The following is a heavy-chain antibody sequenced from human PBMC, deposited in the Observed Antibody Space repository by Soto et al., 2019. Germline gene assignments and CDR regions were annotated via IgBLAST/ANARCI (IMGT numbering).Heavy chain of an antibody. D-gene: IGHD2-15*01. CDR2: ISSSSSYI. Sequence: EVQLVESGGGLVKPGGSLRLSCAASGFTFSSYSMNWVRQAPGKGLEWVSSISSSSSYIYYADSVKGRFTISRDNAKNSLYLQMNSLRAEDTAVYYCARDRGCSGGSCRDDAFDIWGQGTMVTFSS. J-gene: IGHJ3*02. CDR1: GFTFSSYS. CDR3: ARDRGCSGGSCRDDAFDI. V-gene: IGHV3-21*01.